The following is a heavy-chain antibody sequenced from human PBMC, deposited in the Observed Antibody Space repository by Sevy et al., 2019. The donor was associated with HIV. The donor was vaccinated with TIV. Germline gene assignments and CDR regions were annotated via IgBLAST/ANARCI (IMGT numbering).Heavy chain of an antibody. Sequence: GGSLRLSCAASGFTFNTYSMNWVRQAPGKGLEWVSYISGSSSSTTIYYADAVKGRFTFSSDNVKNSLYLQMNTLRDEDTAVYYCVRPRGGSSNEYYFDYWGRGTLVTVSS. J-gene: IGHJ4*02. D-gene: IGHD4-4*01. CDR3: VRPRGGSSNEYYFDY. V-gene: IGHV3-48*02. CDR2: ISGSSSSTTI. CDR1: GFTFNTYS.